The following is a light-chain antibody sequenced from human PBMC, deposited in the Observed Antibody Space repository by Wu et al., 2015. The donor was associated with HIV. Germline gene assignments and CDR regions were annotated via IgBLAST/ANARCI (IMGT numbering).Light chain of an antibody. J-gene: IGKJ1*01. Sequence: IVLTQSPATLSLSPGERATLSCRASQSVSSNYLAWYQQKPGQAPRLLIYGASKRATGIPDRFSGSGSGTDFTLTINRLEPEDFAVYYCQQYGSSPWTFGQGTKVEIK. CDR1: QSVSSNY. CDR2: GAS. CDR3: QQYGSSPWT. V-gene: IGKV3-20*01.